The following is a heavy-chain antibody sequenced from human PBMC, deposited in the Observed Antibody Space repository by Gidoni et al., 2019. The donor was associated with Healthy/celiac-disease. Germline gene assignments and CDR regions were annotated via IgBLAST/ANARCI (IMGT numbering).Heavy chain of an antibody. J-gene: IGHJ5*02. V-gene: IGHV4-59*08. D-gene: IGHD2-2*01. CDR3: ARLASRTSNDYNWFDP. CDR2: IYSGGST. CDR1: GGSISSYY. Sequence: QVQLQESGPGLVKPSETLSLTCTVYGGSISSYYWSWIRQPPGKGLEWIGYIYSGGSTNYNPSLKSRVTISVDTSKTQFSLKLSSVTAADTAVYYCARLASRTSNDYNWFDPWVQGTLVTFSS.